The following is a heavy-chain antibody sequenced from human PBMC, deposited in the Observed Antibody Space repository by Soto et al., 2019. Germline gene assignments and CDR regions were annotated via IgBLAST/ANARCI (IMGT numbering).Heavy chain of an antibody. D-gene: IGHD3-3*01. V-gene: IGHV3-74*01. CDR3: TRDETQTFRSFVYYYGMDV. CDR1: PCTRRRHL. J-gene: IGHJ6*02. Sequence: RRLPGVPSPCTRRRHLMNSVGPGSVKKLVWVSRINSDGSSTSYADSVKGRFTISRDNAKNTLYLQMNSLRAEDTAVYYCTRDETQTFRSFVYYYGMDVWGQGTTVTVS. CDR2: INSDGSST.